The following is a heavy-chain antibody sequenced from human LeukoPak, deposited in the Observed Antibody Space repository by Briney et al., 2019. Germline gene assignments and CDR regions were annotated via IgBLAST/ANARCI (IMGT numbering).Heavy chain of an antibody. CDR3: ANDRSSGQWLLYYFDY. J-gene: IGHJ4*02. CDR2: ISGSGGST. D-gene: IGHD6-19*01. V-gene: IGHV3-23*01. CDR1: GFTFSSYA. Sequence: PGGSLRLSCAASGFTFSSYAMSWVRQAPGKGLEWVSAISGSGGSTYYADSVKGRFTISRDNSKNTLYLQMNSLRAEDTAVYYCANDRSSGQWLLYYFDYWGQGTLVTVSS.